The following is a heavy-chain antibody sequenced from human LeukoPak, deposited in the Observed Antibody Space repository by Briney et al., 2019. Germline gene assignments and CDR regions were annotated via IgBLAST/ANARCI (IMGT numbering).Heavy chain of an antibody. J-gene: IGHJ3*02. Sequence: PSETLSLTCTVSGGSISSYYWSWIRQPPGKGLEWIGNIYYSGSTNYNPSLKSRVTISVDTSKNQFSLKLSSVTAADTAVYYCARTYYYDSSGYYFHAFDIWGQGTMVTVSS. CDR2: IYYSGST. V-gene: IGHV4-59*01. CDR3: ARTYYYDSSGYYFHAFDI. D-gene: IGHD3-22*01. CDR1: GGSISSYY.